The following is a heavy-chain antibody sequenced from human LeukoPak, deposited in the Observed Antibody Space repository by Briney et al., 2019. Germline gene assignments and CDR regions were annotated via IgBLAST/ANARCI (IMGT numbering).Heavy chain of an antibody. CDR3: ARNKRSHSSSPGPFDY. V-gene: IGHV4-61*09. CDR2: IYTSGST. D-gene: IGHD6-6*01. CDR1: GDSISSGSNY. J-gene: IGHJ4*02. Sequence: SETLSLTCTVSGDSISSGSNYWSWIRQPAGKGLEWIGHIYTSGSTNYNPSLKSRVTMSVDTSKNQFSLKLSSVTAADTAVYYCARNKRSHSSSPGPFDYWGQGTLVTVSS.